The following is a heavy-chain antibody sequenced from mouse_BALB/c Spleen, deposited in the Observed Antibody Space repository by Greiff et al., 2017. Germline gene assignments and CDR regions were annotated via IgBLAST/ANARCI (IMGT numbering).Heavy chain of an antibody. CDR2: INPDSSTI. CDR3: AREGDIYYYGSSAWFAY. J-gene: IGHJ3*01. V-gene: IGHV4-1*02. CDR1: GFDFSRYW. D-gene: IGHD1-1*01. Sequence: EVKLMESGGGLVQPGGSLKLSCAASGFDFSRYWMSWVRQAPGKGLEWIGEINPDSSTINYTPSLKDKFIISRDNAKNTLYLQMSKVRSEDTALYYCAREGDIYYYGSSAWFAYWGQGTLVTVSA.